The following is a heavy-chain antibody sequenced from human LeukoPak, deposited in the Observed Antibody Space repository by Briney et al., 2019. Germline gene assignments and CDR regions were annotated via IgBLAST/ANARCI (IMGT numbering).Heavy chain of an antibody. CDR1: GFTLSSYS. V-gene: IGHV3-21*01. Sequence: VGSLRLSCAASGFTLSSYSMNWVRQAPAKGLEWVASISSSSRYIYYADSVKGRFTMSRDNAKNSLYLQMNSLRAEDTTVYYCAKFIAAPFYFDYWGQGTLVTVSS. CDR3: AKFIAAPFYFDY. D-gene: IGHD6-13*01. J-gene: IGHJ4*02. CDR2: ISSSSRYI.